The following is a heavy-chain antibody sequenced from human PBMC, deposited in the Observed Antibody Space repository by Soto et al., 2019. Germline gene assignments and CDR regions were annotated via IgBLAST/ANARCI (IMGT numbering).Heavy chain of an antibody. V-gene: IGHV1-46*03. CDR2: ISPSGGST. CDR3: ARAPDYYGSGSLDY. Sequence: QVQLVQSGAEVKKPGASVKVSCKASGYTFTTYYMHWVRQAPGQGLEWMGIISPSGGSTSYAQKLQGRVIMTRETSTSTVYMELSSLRSEDTAVYYCARAPDYYGSGSLDYWGQGTLVTVSS. J-gene: IGHJ4*02. D-gene: IGHD3-10*01. CDR1: GYTFTTYY.